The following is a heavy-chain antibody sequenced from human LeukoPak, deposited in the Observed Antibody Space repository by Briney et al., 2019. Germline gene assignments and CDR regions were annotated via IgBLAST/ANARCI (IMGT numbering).Heavy chain of an antibody. D-gene: IGHD3-22*01. CDR1: GFSLNTRGVG. Sequence: SGPTLVKPTQTLTLTCTFSGFSLNTRGVGVGWIRQPPGKALEWLALIYWDDDKRYSPSLKSRLTIIKDTSKNLVVLIMTNMDPVDTATYYRAYRRNYYDSSIFDIWGQGTMVTVSS. V-gene: IGHV2-5*02. CDR3: AYRRNYYDSSIFDI. CDR2: IYWDDDK. J-gene: IGHJ3*02.